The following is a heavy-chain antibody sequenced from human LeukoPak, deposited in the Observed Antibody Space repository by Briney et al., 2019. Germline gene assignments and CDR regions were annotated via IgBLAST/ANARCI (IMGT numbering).Heavy chain of an antibody. CDR1: GFTFDDYA. CDR3: AKGRGITIFGVVIH. D-gene: IGHD3-3*01. J-gene: IGHJ4*02. CDR2: ISWNSGSI. V-gene: IGHV3-9*03. Sequence: GRSPRLSCAASGFTFDDYAMHWVRQAPGKGLEWVSGISWNSGSIGYADSVKGRFTISRDNAKNSLYLQMNSLRAEDMALYYCAKGRGITIFGVVIHWGQGTLVTVSS.